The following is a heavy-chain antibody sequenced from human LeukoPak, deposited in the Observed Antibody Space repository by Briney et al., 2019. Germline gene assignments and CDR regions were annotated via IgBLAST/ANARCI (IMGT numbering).Heavy chain of an antibody. D-gene: IGHD6-19*01. CDR2: INPNSGGT. CDR1: ADTFTVCY. Sequence: GAAVKVSSKASADTFTVCYMHWVRQAPGQGLEWMGWINPNSGGTNYAQKFQGRVTMTRDTSISTAYMELSRLRSDDTAEYYCARGRSGWTEDAFDIWGQGTMVTVSS. J-gene: IGHJ3*02. V-gene: IGHV1-2*02. CDR3: ARGRSGWTEDAFDI.